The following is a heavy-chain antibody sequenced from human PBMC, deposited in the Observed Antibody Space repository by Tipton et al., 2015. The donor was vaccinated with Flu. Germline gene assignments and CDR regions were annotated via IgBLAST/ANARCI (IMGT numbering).Heavy chain of an antibody. Sequence: AASGFTFRNYGMSWVRQAPGKGLEWVSSISGNGRSTYYADSVKGRFTISRDNSKNTLYLEMNSLRADDTAVYSCVNLIRRGYGYGYFDNWGQGALVTVSS. CDR2: ISGNGRST. D-gene: IGHD5-18*01. V-gene: IGHV3-23*01. CDR1: GFTFRNYG. CDR3: VNLIRRGYGYGYFDN. J-gene: IGHJ4*02.